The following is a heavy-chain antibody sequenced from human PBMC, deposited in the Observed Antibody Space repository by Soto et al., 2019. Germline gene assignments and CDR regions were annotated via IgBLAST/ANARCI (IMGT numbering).Heavy chain of an antibody. CDR1: GSTFSIYG. V-gene: IGHV1-69*13. D-gene: IGHD2-2*03. CDR2: IVPTFGNA. J-gene: IGHJ4*02. Sequence: SVKVSCKASGSTFSIYGFSWVLRSPGHGLEFMGRIVPTFGNANYAQRFQGRLTLSADESRATVFMELSSLTNEDTAIYYCEAGYCSSGSCFDFWCQGTQVTVS. CDR3: EAGYCSSGSCFDF.